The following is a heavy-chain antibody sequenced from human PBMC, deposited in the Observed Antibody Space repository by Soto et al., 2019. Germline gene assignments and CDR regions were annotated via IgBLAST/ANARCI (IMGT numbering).Heavy chain of an antibody. J-gene: IGHJ6*02. CDR2: IYPGDSDT. CDR1: GNTFTSYW. V-gene: IGHV5-51*01. CDR3: ADSIFYYGMDV. Sequence: XESLKISWKCSGNTFTSYWIGWVLQMPGKGLEWMGIIYPGDSDTKYNPSFQGQVTISADKSITTTYLRWTSLKASDTAIYYCADSIFYYGMDVWGQGTTVTVSS.